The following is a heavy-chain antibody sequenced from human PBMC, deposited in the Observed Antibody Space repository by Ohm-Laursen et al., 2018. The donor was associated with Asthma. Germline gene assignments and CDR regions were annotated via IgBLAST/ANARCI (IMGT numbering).Heavy chain of an antibody. Sequence: GASVKVSCNASGGTFSSYAISWVRQAPGQGLEWMGGIIPIFGTANYAQKFQGRVTITADESTSTAYMELSSLRSEDTAVYYCARAVEIVVVPAALNYYGMDVWGQGTTVTVSS. V-gene: IGHV1-69*13. D-gene: IGHD2-2*03. CDR1: GGTFSSYA. CDR2: IIPIFGTA. J-gene: IGHJ6*02. CDR3: ARAVEIVVVPAALNYYGMDV.